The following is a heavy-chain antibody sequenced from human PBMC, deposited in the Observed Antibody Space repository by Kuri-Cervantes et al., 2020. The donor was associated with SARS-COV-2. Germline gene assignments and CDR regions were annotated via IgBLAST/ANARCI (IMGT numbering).Heavy chain of an antibody. Sequence: GESLKISCAASGFTFSSYWMSWIRQAPGKGLEWVANIKQDGSEKYYVDSVKGRFTISRDNAKNSLYLQMNSLRDEDTAVYYCARGPGYFDYWGQGTLVPSPQ. CDR1: GFTFSSYW. CDR3: ARGPGYFDY. CDR2: IKQDGSEK. D-gene: IGHD1-14*01. J-gene: IGHJ4*02. V-gene: IGHV3-7*04.